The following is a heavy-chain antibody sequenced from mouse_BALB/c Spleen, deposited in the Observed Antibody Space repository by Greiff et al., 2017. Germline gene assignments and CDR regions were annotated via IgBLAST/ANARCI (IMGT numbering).Heavy chain of an antibody. V-gene: IGHV5-9-4*01. J-gene: IGHJ3*01. CDR3: ASHRGFAY. CDR1: GFTFSSYA. Sequence: EVKLVESGGGLVKPGGSLKLSCAASGFTFSSYAMSWVRQSPEKRLEWVAEISSGGSYTYYPDTVKGRFTISRDNAKNTLYLQMSSLKSEDTAMYYCASHRGFAYWGQGTLVTVSA. CDR2: ISSGGSYT.